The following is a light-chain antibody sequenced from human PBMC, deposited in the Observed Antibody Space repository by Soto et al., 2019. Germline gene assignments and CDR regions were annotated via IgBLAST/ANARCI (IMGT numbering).Light chain of an antibody. J-gene: IGLJ1*01. CDR2: GNS. CDR1: SSNIGAGYD. CDR3: QSYDSSLSEV. V-gene: IGLV1-40*01. Sequence: QSVLTQPPSVSGATGRRVTISCTGSSSNIGAGYDVHWYQQLPGTAPKLLIYGNSNRPSGVPDRFSGSKSGTSASLAITGLQAEDEPDYYCQSYDSSLSEVFGTGTKVTV.